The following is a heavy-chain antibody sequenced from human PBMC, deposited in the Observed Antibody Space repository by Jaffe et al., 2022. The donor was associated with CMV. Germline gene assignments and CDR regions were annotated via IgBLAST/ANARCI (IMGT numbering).Heavy chain of an antibody. D-gene: IGHD1-26*01. CDR2: IKQDGSEK. Sequence: EVQLVESGGGLVQPGGSLRLSCAASGFTFSSYWMSWVRQAPGKGLEWVANIKQDGSEKYYVDSVKGRFTISRDNAKNSLYLQMNSLRAEDTAVYYCARDGRLPPKVAFDIWGQGTMVTVSS. CDR1: GFTFSSYW. CDR3: ARDGRLPPKVAFDI. J-gene: IGHJ3*02. V-gene: IGHV3-7*01.